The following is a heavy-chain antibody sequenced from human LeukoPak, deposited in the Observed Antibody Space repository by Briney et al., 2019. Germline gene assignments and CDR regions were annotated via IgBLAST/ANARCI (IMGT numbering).Heavy chain of an antibody. J-gene: IGHJ3*02. Sequence: GGSLRLSCAASGFTFSSYSMNWVCQAPGKGLEWVSVIYSGGSTYYADSVKGRFTISRDNSKNTLYLQMNSLRAEDTAVYYCARERRGYDYVWGSYRYVGAFDIWGQGTMVTVSS. CDR3: ARERRGYDYVWGSYRYVGAFDI. CDR2: IYSGGST. V-gene: IGHV3-66*01. CDR1: GFTFSSYS. D-gene: IGHD3-16*02.